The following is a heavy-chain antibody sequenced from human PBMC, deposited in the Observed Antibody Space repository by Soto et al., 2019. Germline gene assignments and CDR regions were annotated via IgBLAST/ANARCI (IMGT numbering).Heavy chain of an antibody. J-gene: IGHJ4*02. CDR1: GFTFSNYW. V-gene: IGHV3-74*01. Sequence: EVQLVESVGGSVQPGESLRLSCAASGFTFSNYWMHWVRQAPGKGLVWVSRIDSDGSRITYADFVKGRFTISRDNAKNTVYLHMNSLTAEDTAVYYCVRTSLVVAVATREDFWGQGTLVTVSS. D-gene: IGHD2-15*01. CDR3: VRTSLVVAVATREDF. CDR2: IDSDGSRI.